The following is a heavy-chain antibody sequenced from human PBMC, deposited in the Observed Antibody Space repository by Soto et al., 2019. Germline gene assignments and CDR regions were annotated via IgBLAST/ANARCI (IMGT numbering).Heavy chain of an antibody. D-gene: IGHD3-22*01. CDR2: ISSSGSTI. CDR3: AVNVRYDSSGYYPPGPGY. V-gene: IGHV3-11*01. Sequence: GGSLRLSCAASGFTFSDYYMSWIRQAPGKGLEWVSYISSSGSTIYYADSVKGRFTISRDNAKNSLYLQMNSLRAEDTAVYYCAVNVRYDSSGYYPPGPGYWGQGTLVTVSS. J-gene: IGHJ4*02. CDR1: GFTFSDYY.